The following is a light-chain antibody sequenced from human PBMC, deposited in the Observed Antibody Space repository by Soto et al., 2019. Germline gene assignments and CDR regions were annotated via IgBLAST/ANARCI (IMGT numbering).Light chain of an antibody. CDR1: QTISSY. J-gene: IGKJ2*01. CDR3: QQSHGIPYT. V-gene: IGKV1-39*01. Sequence: DIQMTQSPSSLSASVGDRVTITCRASQTISSYLNWYQQEPGKAPKLLIYAASSLRSGVPSRFSGSGSGTDFTLTISSLQPEDFAAYYCQQSHGIPYTFGQGTKLEIK. CDR2: AAS.